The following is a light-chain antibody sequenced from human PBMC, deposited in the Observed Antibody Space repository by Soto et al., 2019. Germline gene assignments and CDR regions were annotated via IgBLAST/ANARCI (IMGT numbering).Light chain of an antibody. V-gene: IGKV2-30*02. CDR1: QSLVHSDGNTS. J-gene: IGKJ2*01. CDR3: MQRTYWTPYT. CDR2: KAS. Sequence: VVMTQSPLSLPVTLGQPASISCRSSQSLVHSDGNTSLNWFHQRTGQSPRRLLYKASNRDSGVAERFIGSGSYSDVTMKISGVEPADVWVYYCMQRTYWTPYTFGQGTKLEIK.